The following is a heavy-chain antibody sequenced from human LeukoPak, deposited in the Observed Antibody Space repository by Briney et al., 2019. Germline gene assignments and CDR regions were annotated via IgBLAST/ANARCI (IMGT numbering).Heavy chain of an antibody. D-gene: IGHD1-1*01. CDR1: GGSISSSSYY. CDR2: IYYSGST. V-gene: IGHV4-39*01. J-gene: IGHJ6*03. CDR3: ARRPKNWNYRYYYMDV. Sequence: SETLSLTCTVSGGSISSSSYYWGWIRQPPGKGLEWIGSIYYSGSTYYNPSLKSRVTISVDTSKNQFSLKLSSVTAADTAVYYCARRPKNWNYRYYYMDVWSKGTTVTVSS.